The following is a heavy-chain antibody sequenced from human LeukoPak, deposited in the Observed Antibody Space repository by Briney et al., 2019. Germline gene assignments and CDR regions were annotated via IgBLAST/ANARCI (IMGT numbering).Heavy chain of an antibody. V-gene: IGHV4-39*01. Sequence: SETLSLTCTVSGGSISSSSYYWGWIRQPPGKGLEWIGSIYYSGSTYYNPSLKSRVTISVDTSKNQFSLKLSSVTAADTAVYYCASYQYYYDSSGYYYDYWGQGTLVTVSS. CDR2: IYYSGST. CDR3: ASYQYYYDSSGYYYDY. J-gene: IGHJ4*02. CDR1: GGSISSSSYY. D-gene: IGHD3-22*01.